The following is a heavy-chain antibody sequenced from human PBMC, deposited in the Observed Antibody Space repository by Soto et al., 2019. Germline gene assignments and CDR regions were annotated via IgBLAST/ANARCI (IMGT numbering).Heavy chain of an antibody. V-gene: IGHV3-23*01. CDR1: GFILSNYA. CDR2: ISGNGGDT. D-gene: IGHD6-19*01. Sequence: GGSLRLSCAASGFILSNYAMSWVRQAPGKGLEWVSAISGNGGDTYYADSVKGRFTISRDNSKNTLYLQMSSLRAEDTALFYCAIPSGLTVTGPDYWGKGTLVTVSS. J-gene: IGHJ4*02. CDR3: AIPSGLTVTGPDY.